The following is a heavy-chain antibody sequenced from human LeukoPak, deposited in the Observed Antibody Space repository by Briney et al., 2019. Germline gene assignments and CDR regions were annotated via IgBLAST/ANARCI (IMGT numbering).Heavy chain of an antibody. D-gene: IGHD3-10*02. CDR1: GFTFSSYE. CDR2: ISSSGSTI. Sequence: PGGSLRLSCAASGFTFSSYEMNWVRQAPGKGLEGVSYISSSGSTIYYADSVKGRFTISRDNAKSSLYLQMNSLRAEDRAVYYCAEVGITMIGGVWGKGTTVTISS. J-gene: IGHJ6*04. V-gene: IGHV3-48*03. CDR3: AEVGITMIGGV.